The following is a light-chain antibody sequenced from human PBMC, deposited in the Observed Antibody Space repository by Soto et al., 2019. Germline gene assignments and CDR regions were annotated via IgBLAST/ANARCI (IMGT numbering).Light chain of an antibody. CDR1: QSVSSY. CDR2: DAS. Sequence: DIVLTQSPGTLSLSPGERATLSCRASQSVSSYLAWYQQKPGQAPRLLIYDASNRATGIPARFSGSGSGTDFTLTISRLEPEDFAVYYCQQYGSSPITFGQGTRLEI. V-gene: IGKV3-20*01. J-gene: IGKJ5*01. CDR3: QQYGSSPIT.